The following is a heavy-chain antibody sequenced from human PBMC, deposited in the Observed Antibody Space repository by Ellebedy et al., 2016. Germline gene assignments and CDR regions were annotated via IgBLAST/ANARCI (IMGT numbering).Heavy chain of an antibody. V-gene: IGHV1-69*04. J-gene: IGHJ5*02. CDR3: ARDPRNRGGYSYGFDWFDP. CDR2: IIPILGIA. D-gene: IGHD5-18*01. Sequence: ASVKVSCKASGGTFSSYAISWVRQAPGQGLEWMGRIIPILGIANYAQKFQGRVTITADKSTSTAYMELSSLRSEDTAVYYCARDPRNRGGYSYGFDWFDPWGQGTLVTVSS. CDR1: GGTFSSYA.